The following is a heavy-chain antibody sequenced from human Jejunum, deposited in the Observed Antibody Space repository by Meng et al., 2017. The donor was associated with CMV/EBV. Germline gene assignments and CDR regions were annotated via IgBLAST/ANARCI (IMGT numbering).Heavy chain of an antibody. CDR1: GGTFSIYA. Sequence: VQLVQSGVEVKKPGSPVKVPCKASGGTFSIYAISWVRQAPGQGLEWMGGIIPIFGTANYAQKFQGRVTITADESTSTAYMELSSLRSEDTAVYYCARDVSIAVAGSYFDYWGQGTLVTVSS. J-gene: IGHJ4*02. CDR2: IIPIFGTA. D-gene: IGHD6-19*01. CDR3: ARDVSIAVAGSYFDY. V-gene: IGHV1-69*12.